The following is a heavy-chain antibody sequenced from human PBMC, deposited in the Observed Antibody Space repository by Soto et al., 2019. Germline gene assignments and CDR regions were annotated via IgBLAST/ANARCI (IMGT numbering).Heavy chain of an antibody. CDR3: ARDWPTVVTRVAFDI. D-gene: IGHD4-17*01. V-gene: IGHV1-69*06. J-gene: IGHJ3*02. CDR1: GGTFSSYA. Sequence: ASVKVSCKASGGTFSSYAISWVRQAPGQGLEWMGGIIPIFGTANYAQKFQGRVTITADKSTSTAYMELSSLRSEDTAVYYCARDWPTVVTRVAFDIWGQGTMVTVSS. CDR2: IIPIFGTA.